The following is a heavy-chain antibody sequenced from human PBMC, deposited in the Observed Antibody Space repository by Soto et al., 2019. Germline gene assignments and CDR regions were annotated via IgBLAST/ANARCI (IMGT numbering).Heavy chain of an antibody. CDR3: AREYEVPGEGRGMDV. D-gene: IGHD3-3*01. J-gene: IGHJ6*02. CDR2: GST. Sequence: GSTNYNPSLKSRVTISVDTSKNQFSLKLSSVTAADTAVYYCAREYEVPGEGRGMDVWGQGTTVTVSS. V-gene: IGHV4-59*01.